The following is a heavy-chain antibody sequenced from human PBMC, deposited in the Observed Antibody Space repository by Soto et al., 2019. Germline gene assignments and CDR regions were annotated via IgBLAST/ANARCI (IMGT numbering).Heavy chain of an antibody. V-gene: IGHV3-30*03. Sequence: QVQLVESGGGVVQPGRSLRLSCAASGFPFTSYGMHWVREGPGKGLEWVAVISYDGSNKFYADSVKGRFTISRDNSKNTLYRQMNSLRPEDTALYYCVGGQYYFDCRGQGTLVIVS. J-gene: IGHJ4*02. CDR2: ISYDGSNK. CDR1: GFPFTSYG. CDR3: VGGQYYFDC. D-gene: IGHD3-10*01.